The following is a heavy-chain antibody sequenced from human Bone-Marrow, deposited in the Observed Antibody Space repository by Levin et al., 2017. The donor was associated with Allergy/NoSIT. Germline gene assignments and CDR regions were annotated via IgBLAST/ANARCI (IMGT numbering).Heavy chain of an antibody. D-gene: IGHD5-18*01. CDR1: GGSFSGGSFNNYY. J-gene: IGHJ4*02. Sequence: SQTLSLTCAVYGGSFSGGSFNNYYWSWIRQPPGKGLEWLGEIDQSGGTNYISSLKSRVTISVGTSKNQFSLKLSSVTAADTAVYYCARRRATAGYYFDYWGQGTLVTVSS. CDR2: IDQSGGT. CDR3: ARRRATAGYYFDY. V-gene: IGHV4-34*08.